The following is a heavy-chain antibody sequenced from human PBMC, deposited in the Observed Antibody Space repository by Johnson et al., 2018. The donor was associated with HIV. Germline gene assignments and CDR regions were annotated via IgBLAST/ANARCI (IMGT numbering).Heavy chain of an antibody. CDR3: AKDLSSSLSDAFDI. Sequence: QVQLVESGGGVVQPRRSLRLSCVASGLSFNSYVMHWVRQAPGKGLQWVAVISYDGTKIHYTDSVKGRFTISRDNSKNTFYLQMNSLTAEDTAVYFCAKDLSSSLSDAFDIWGQGTMVTVSS. CDR2: ISYDGTKI. J-gene: IGHJ3*02. CDR1: GLSFNSYV. V-gene: IGHV3-30*04. D-gene: IGHD6-6*01.